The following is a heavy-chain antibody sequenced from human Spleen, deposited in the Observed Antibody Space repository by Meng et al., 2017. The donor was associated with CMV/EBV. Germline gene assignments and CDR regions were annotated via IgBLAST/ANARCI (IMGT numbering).Heavy chain of an antibody. CDR2: IKQDGSEK. Sequence: GESLKISCAASGFTFSSYWMSWVRQAPGKGLEWVANIKQDGSEKYYVDSVKGRFTISRDNAKNSLYLQMDSLGAEDTAVYYCAKIGSFTYYYYGMDVWGQGTTVTVSS. CDR3: AKIGSFTYYYYGMDV. J-gene: IGHJ6*02. D-gene: IGHD1-26*01. V-gene: IGHV3-7*03. CDR1: GFTFSSYW.